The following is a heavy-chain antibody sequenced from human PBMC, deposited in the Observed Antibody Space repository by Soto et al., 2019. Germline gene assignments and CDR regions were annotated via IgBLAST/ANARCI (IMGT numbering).Heavy chain of an antibody. Sequence: GESLKISCAASGFTFSSYSMNWVRQAPGKGLEWVSSISSSSYIYYADSVKGRFTISRDNAKNSLYLQMNSLRAEDTAVYYCASGGSGYDLNYYYYMDVWGKGTTVTVSS. V-gene: IGHV3-21*01. CDR1: GFTFSSYS. D-gene: IGHD5-12*01. J-gene: IGHJ6*03. CDR3: ASGGSGYDLNYYYYMDV. CDR2: ISSSSYI.